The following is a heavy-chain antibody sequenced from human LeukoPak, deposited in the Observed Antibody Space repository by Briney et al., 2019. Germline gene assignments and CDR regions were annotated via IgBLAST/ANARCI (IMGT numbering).Heavy chain of an antibody. V-gene: IGHV3-23*01. CDR3: AKFGFWVRGDYDFNY. Sequence: GGSLRLPCAASGFTFSHYAMSWVRQAPGEGLEWVSSVVGSGDTTHYADSVKGRFTISRDNSKNTLYLQMNSLRAEDTAIYYCAKFGFWVRGDYDFNYWGQGTLVTVSS. D-gene: IGHD4-17*01. J-gene: IGHJ4*02. CDR2: VVGSGDTT. CDR1: GFTFSHYA.